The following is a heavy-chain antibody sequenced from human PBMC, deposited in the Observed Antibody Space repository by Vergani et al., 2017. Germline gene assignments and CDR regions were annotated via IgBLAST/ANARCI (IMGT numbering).Heavy chain of an antibody. V-gene: IGHV3-11*01. CDR3: AREDWSGTSCWKENWFYP. CDR1: GFRFSDYH. Sequence: QVQLVESGGGLVKPGGSLRLSCAASGFRFSDYHMSWIRQAPGKGLEWVSYISSSGDTIHYADSVKGRFTIARDNAKNSLYLQMNSLRAEDTAVYFCAREDWSGTSCWKENWFYPWAQGTLVTVSS. J-gene: IGHJ5*02. D-gene: IGHD2-2*01. CDR2: ISSSGDTI.